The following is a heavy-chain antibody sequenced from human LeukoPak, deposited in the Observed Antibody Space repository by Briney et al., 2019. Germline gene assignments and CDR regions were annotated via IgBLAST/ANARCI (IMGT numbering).Heavy chain of an antibody. CDR1: GFTLSSYA. V-gene: IGHV3-23*01. J-gene: IGHJ4*02. Sequence: GGSLRLSCAASGFTLSSYAMIWVRQAPGKGLECVSAITAPGDATYYADSVKGRFSISRDNSKNTLYLLLNSLRVEDTALYYCAKAFGTNGYFQLPIDFWGQGTLVTVSS. CDR3: AKAFGTNGYFQLPIDF. CDR2: ITAPGDAT. D-gene: IGHD2-8*01.